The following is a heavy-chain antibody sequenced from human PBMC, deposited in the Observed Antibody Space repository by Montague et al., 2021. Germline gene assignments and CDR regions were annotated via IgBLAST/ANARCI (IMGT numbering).Heavy chain of an antibody. CDR3: ARSLTSGLLAEYFQH. D-gene: IGHD6-19*01. Sequence: SLRLSCAASGLTFSSYAMHWVRQAPGKGLEWVAVISYDGSNKYYADSVKGRFTISRDNSKNTLYLRMNSLRAEDTAVYYCARSLTSGLLAEYFQHWGQGTLVTVSS. V-gene: IGHV3-30-3*01. J-gene: IGHJ1*01. CDR1: GLTFSSYA. CDR2: ISYDGSNK.